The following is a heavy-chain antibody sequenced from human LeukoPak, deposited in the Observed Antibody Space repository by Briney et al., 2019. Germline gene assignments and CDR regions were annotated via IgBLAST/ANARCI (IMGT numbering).Heavy chain of an antibody. CDR3: ARGRYNWNDRPIFYGMDV. Sequence: GASVKVSCKASGGTFSSYAISWVRQAPGQGLEWMGGIIPIFGTANYAQKFQGRVTITADESTSTAYMGLSSLRSEDTAVYYCARGRYNWNDRPIFYGMDVWGQGTTVTVSS. CDR2: IIPIFGTA. V-gene: IGHV1-69*13. J-gene: IGHJ6*02. CDR1: GGTFSSYA. D-gene: IGHD1-1*01.